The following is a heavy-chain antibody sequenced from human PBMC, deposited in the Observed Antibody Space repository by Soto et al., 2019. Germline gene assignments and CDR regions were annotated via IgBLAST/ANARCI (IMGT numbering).Heavy chain of an antibody. J-gene: IGHJ3*02. CDR1: GFTFSSYA. D-gene: IGHD3-10*01. V-gene: IGHV3-23*01. CDR3: AKDIWFGEPLPSNFYI. CDR2: ISGSGGST. Sequence: GGSLRLSCAASGFTFSSYAMSWVRQAPGKGLEWVSAISGSGGSTYYADSVKGRFTISRDNSKNTLYLQMNSLRAEDTAVYYCAKDIWFGEPLPSNFYIWGKGTMVTVSS.